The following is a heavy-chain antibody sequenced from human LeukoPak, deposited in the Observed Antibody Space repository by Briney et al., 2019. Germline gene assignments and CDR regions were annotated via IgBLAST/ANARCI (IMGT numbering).Heavy chain of an antibody. D-gene: IGHD2-15*01. Sequence: SSETLSLTCAVYGGSFSGYYWSWIRQPPGKGLEWIGEINHSGSTNYNPSLKSRVTISVDTSKNQFSLKLSSVTAADTAVYYCAREHCSGGSCYSIYYYYYMDVWGKGTTVTVSS. V-gene: IGHV4-34*01. J-gene: IGHJ6*03. CDR3: AREHCSGGSCYSIYYYYYMDV. CDR1: GGSFSGYY. CDR2: INHSGST.